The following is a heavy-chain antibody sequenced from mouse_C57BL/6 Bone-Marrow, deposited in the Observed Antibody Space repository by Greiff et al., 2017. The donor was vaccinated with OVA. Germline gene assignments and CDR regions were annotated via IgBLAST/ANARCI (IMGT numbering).Heavy chain of an antibody. J-gene: IGHJ1*03. Sequence: QVQLKESGAELAKPGASVKLSCKASGYTFTSYWMHWVKQRPGQGLEWIGYINPSSGYTKYNQKFKDKATLTADKSSSTAYMQLSSLTYEDSAVYDCARSRVSPWYFDVWGTGTTVTVSS. D-gene: IGHD2-5*01. CDR2: INPSSGYT. CDR3: ARSRVSPWYFDV. CDR1: GYTFTSYW. V-gene: IGHV1-7*01.